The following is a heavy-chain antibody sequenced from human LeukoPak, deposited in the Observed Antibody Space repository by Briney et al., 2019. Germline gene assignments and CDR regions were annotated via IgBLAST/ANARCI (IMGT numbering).Heavy chain of an antibody. CDR2: ISPGGGTT. D-gene: IGHD6-19*01. Sequence: GGSLRLSCAVSGFTFSNEAMGWVRQLRGGGLEWVSTISPGGGTTYYAESMKGRFTISRDNSKSTLYLEMNSLRVEDTAVYYCTKVRSGSSKWALRVFDYWGQGALVTVSS. V-gene: IGHV3-23*01. J-gene: IGHJ4*02. CDR1: GFTFSNEA. CDR3: TKVRSGSSKWALRVFDY.